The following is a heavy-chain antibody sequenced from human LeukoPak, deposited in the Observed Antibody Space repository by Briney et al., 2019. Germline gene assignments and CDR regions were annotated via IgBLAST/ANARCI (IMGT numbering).Heavy chain of an antibody. CDR3: ARLALSEGGARYFDY. Sequence: SETLSLTCTVSGGSISSGDYSWSWIRQPPGKGLEWIGYIYYSGSTYYNPSLKSRVTISVDTSKNQFSLKLSSVTAADTAVYYCARLALSEGGARYFDYWGQGTLVTVSS. V-gene: IGHV4-30-4*01. D-gene: IGHD1-26*01. J-gene: IGHJ4*02. CDR1: GGSISSGDYS. CDR2: IYYSGST.